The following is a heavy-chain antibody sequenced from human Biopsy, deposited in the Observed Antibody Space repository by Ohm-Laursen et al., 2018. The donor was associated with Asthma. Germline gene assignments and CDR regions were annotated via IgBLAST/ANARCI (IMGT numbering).Heavy chain of an antibody. CDR3: AGTYYDFLTGQVKDVFGV. CDR1: GYTFIGCH. Sequence: GSSVKVSCKASGYTFIGCHIHWMRQAPGQGLEWMGRINPNSGGTNYAQKFQGRVTMTRDTSISTAYMEVSRLRSEDTATYYCAGTYYDFLTGQVKDVFGVWGQGTMVTVSS. D-gene: IGHD3-9*01. CDR2: INPNSGGT. V-gene: IGHV1-2*06. J-gene: IGHJ3*01.